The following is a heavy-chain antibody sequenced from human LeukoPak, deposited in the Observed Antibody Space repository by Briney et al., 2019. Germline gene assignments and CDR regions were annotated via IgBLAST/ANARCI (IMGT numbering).Heavy chain of an antibody. Sequence: GGSLRLSCAASEFNFGDYYMGWVRQAPGKGLEWVSVIYSGGSTYYADSVKGRFTISRDNSKNTLYLQMNTLRAEDTAVYYCARDLGYNYGYVGAFDIWGQGTLVTVSS. CDR3: ARDLGYNYGYVGAFDI. CDR2: IYSGGST. D-gene: IGHD5-18*01. J-gene: IGHJ3*02. V-gene: IGHV3-66*01. CDR1: EFNFGDYY.